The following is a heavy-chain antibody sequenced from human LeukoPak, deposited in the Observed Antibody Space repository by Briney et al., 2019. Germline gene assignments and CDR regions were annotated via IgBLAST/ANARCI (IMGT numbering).Heavy chain of an antibody. CDR3: ARGRSRLFNY. Sequence: PSETLSLTCAVYGGSFSGYYWSWIRQPPGKGLEWIGEINHSGSTNYNPSLKSRVTISVDTSKNQFSLKPSSVTAADTAVYYCARGRSRLFNYWGQGTLVTVSS. J-gene: IGHJ4*02. CDR1: GGSFSGYY. D-gene: IGHD3-16*01. V-gene: IGHV4-34*01. CDR2: INHSGST.